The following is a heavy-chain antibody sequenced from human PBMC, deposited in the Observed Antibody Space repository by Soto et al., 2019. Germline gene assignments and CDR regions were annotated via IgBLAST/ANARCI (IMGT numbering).Heavy chain of an antibody. D-gene: IGHD2-21*01. V-gene: IGHV3-21*01. CDR2: ISSSTSYI. J-gene: IGHJ6*02. CDR1: GFTFSTYS. Sequence: GGSLRLSCAASGFTFSTYSMNWVRQAPGQGLEWVSSISSSTSYIYYADSVKGRFTISRDNAKNPLYLQMNSLRADDTAVYYCATHPPYYVWGQGTTVTVSS. CDR3: ATHPPYYV.